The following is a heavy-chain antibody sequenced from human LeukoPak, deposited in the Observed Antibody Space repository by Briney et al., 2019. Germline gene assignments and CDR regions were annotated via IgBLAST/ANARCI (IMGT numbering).Heavy chain of an antibody. V-gene: IGHV4-34*01. CDR3: ARGDLNYDSSGADY. CDR2: INHSGST. D-gene: IGHD3-22*01. Sequence: SETLSLTCAVYGGSFSGYYWSWIRQPPGKGLEWIGEINHSGSTNYNPSLKSRVTISVDTSKNQFSLKLSSVTAADTAVYCCARGDLNYDSSGADYWGQGTLVTVSS. J-gene: IGHJ4*02. CDR1: GGSFSGYY.